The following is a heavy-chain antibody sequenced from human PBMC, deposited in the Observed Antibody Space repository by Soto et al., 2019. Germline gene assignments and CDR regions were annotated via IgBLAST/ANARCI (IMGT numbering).Heavy chain of an antibody. D-gene: IGHD4-17*01. Sequence: PGESLKISCKGSGYSFTSYWIGWVRQMPGKGLEWKGIIYPGDSDTRYSPSFQGQVTISADKSISTAYLQWSSLKASDTAMYYCARVTTVVTPVDYYYYGMDVWGQGTTVTVSS. CDR2: IYPGDSDT. CDR3: ARVTTVVTPVDYYYYGMDV. CDR1: GYSFTSYW. V-gene: IGHV5-51*01. J-gene: IGHJ6*02.